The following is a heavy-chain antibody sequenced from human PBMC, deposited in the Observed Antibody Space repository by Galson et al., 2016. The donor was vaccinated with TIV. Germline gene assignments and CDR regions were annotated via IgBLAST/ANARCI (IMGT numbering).Heavy chain of an antibody. J-gene: IGHJ4*02. CDR2: FDPEVSKT. CDR1: GDSLNDLV. Sequence: SVKVSCKVSGDSLNDLVIHWVRQAPGKGLEWMGGFDPEVSKTVYAQMLQGRVTMAADTSTNTAYMELGSLRFEDTAVYYCATVAWFPGLSLDNWGQGTPVTVSS. V-gene: IGHV1-24*01. D-gene: IGHD2/OR15-2a*01. CDR3: ATVAWFPGLSLDN.